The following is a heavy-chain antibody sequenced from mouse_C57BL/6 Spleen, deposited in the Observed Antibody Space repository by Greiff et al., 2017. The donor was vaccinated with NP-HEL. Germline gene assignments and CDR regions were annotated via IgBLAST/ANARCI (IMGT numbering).Heavy chain of an antibody. CDR2: ISSGSSTI. CDR1: GFTFSDYG. V-gene: IGHV5-17*01. J-gene: IGHJ2*01. CDR3: ARIYYYGSSYYFDY. Sequence: EVKLVESGGGLVKPGGSLKLSCAAPGFTFSDYGMHWVRQAPEKGLEWVAYISSGSSTIYYADTVKGRFTISRDNAKNTLFLQMTSLRSEDTAMYYCARIYYYGSSYYFDYWGQGTTLTVSS. D-gene: IGHD1-1*01.